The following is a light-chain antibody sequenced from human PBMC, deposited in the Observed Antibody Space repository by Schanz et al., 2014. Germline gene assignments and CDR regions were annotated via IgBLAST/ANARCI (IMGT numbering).Light chain of an antibody. Sequence: QFALTQPPSASGSLGQSVTISCTGTSSDVGDYNYVSWYQQHPGKAPKLMIYEVSKRPSGVPDRFSGSKSGNTASLTVSGLQAEDEADYYCSSYAGNNIWVFGGGTKLTVL. V-gene: IGLV2-8*01. CDR1: SSDVGDYNY. J-gene: IGLJ3*02. CDR2: EVS. CDR3: SSYAGNNIWV.